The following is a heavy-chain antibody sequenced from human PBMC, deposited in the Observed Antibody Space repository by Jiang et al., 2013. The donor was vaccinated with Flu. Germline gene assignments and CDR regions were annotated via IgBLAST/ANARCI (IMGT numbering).Heavy chain of an antibody. CDR3: ARFYSSGWYPILGY. CDR2: IKQDGSEK. J-gene: IGHJ4*02. CDR1: GFTFSSYW. Sequence: GLVQPGGSLRLSCAASGFTFSSYWMSWVRQAPGKGLEWVANIKQDGSEKYYVDSVKGRFTISRDNAKNSLYLQMNSLRAEDTAVYYCARFYSSGWYPILGYWGQGTLVTVSS. D-gene: IGHD6-19*01. V-gene: IGHV3-7*01.